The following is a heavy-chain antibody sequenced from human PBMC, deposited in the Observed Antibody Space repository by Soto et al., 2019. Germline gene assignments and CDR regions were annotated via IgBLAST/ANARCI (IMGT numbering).Heavy chain of an antibody. CDR1: GYTFTGYY. Sequence: ASVKVSCKASGYTFTGYYMHWVRQAPGQGLEWMGWINPNSGGTNYAQKFQGRVTMTRDTFISTAYMELSRLRSDDTAVYYCARDLGRGWGPSGYYYGMDVWGQGTTVTVS. CDR2: INPNSGGT. J-gene: IGHJ6*02. D-gene: IGHD6-19*01. V-gene: IGHV1-2*02. CDR3: ARDLGRGWGPSGYYYGMDV.